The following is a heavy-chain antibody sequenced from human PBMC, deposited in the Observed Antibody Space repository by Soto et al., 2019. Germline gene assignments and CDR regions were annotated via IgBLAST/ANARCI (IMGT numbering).Heavy chain of an antibody. CDR2: IWSDGNNK. D-gene: IGHD3-9*01. CDR3: ARVFDTYYFDS. V-gene: IGHV3-33*08. CDR1: GFTFSSYG. J-gene: IGHJ4*02. Sequence: GGSLRLSCAASGFTFSSYGMHWVRQAPGKGLEWVAVIWSDGNNKYYADSVKGRFTIPRDNSKKTLYLQMNSLRAEDTAVYYCARVFDTYYFDSWGQGNMVTVSS.